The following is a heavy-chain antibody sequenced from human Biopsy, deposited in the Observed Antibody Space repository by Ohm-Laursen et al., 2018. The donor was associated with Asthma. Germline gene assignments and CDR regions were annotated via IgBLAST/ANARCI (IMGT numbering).Heavy chain of an antibody. CDR2: ISGSGGST. CDR3: AKRGSYFDY. D-gene: IGHD1-26*01. CDR1: GFTFSSYA. J-gene: IGHJ4*02. V-gene: IGHV3-23*01. Sequence: SLRLSYAASGFTFSSYAMSWVRQAPGKGLEWVSAISGSGGSTYYADSVKGRFTISRDKSKNTLYMQMNSLRAEDTALYYCAKRGSYFDYWGQGTLVTVSS.